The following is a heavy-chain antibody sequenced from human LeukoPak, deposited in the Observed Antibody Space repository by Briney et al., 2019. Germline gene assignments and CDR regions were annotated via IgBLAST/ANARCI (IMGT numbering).Heavy chain of an antibody. D-gene: IGHD5-12*01. Sequence: GGSLRLSCTASGFTLGDYAMNWVRQAPGKGLEWVGFIRSKAYGGTTEYAASVKGRFTISRDDSKSIAYLQMNGLKTEDTAVYYCTRDWRSGYDFGYWGQGTLVTVSS. CDR2: IRSKAYGGTT. CDR3: TRDWRSGYDFGY. V-gene: IGHV3-49*04. CDR1: GFTLGDYA. J-gene: IGHJ4*02.